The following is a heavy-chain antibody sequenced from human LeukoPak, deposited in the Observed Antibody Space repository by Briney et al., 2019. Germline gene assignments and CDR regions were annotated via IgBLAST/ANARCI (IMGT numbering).Heavy chain of an antibody. J-gene: IGHJ4*02. CDR2: INHSGST. Sequence: PSETLSLTCAVYGGSFGGYYWSWIRQPPGKGLEWIGEINHSGSTNYNPSLKSRVTISVDTSKNQFSLKLSSVTAADTAVYYCARGPAQASFDYWGQGTLVTVSS. CDR1: GGSFGGYY. CDR3: ARGPAQASFDY. V-gene: IGHV4-34*01.